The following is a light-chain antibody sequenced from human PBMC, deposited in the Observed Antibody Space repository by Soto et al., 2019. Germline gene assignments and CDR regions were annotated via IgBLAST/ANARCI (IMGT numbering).Light chain of an antibody. CDR2: DVS. J-gene: IGLJ2*01. CDR1: SSDVGGYNS. Sequence: QSALTQPRSVSGSPGQSFTISCTGTSSDVGGYNSVSWYQQHPGKAPKLIIYDVSKRPSGVPDRFSGSKSGNTASLTISGLQAEDEADYYCCSYAGSYTFVVFGGGTQLTVL. CDR3: CSYAGSYTFVV. V-gene: IGLV2-11*01.